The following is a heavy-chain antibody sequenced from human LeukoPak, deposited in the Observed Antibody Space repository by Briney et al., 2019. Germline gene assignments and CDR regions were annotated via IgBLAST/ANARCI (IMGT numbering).Heavy chain of an antibody. CDR3: AKVASIAVAADAFDI. V-gene: IGHV3-33*06. CDR1: GFTFSSYG. J-gene: IGHJ3*02. CDR2: IWYDGSNK. D-gene: IGHD6-19*01. Sequence: PGRSLRLSCAASGFTFSSYGMHWVRRAPGKGLEWVAVIWYDGSNKYYADSVKGRFTISRDNSKNTLYLQMNSLRAEDTAVYYCAKVASIAVAADAFDIWGQGTMVTVSS.